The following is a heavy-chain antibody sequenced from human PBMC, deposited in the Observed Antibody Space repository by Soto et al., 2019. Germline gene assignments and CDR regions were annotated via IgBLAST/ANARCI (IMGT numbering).Heavy chain of an antibody. V-gene: IGHV4-34*01. J-gene: IGHJ4*02. D-gene: IGHD6-13*01. CDR2: INHSGST. Sequence: SETLSLTCAVYGGSFSGYYWSWIRQPPGKGLEWIGEINHSGSTNYNPSLKSRVTISVDTSKNQFSLKLSSVTAADTAVYYCARVIAAAASFDYWGQGTLVTVSS. CDR1: GGSFSGYY. CDR3: ARVIAAAASFDY.